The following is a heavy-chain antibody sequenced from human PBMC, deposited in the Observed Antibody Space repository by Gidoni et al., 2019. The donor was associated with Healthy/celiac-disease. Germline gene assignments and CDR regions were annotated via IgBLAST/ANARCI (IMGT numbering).Heavy chain of an antibody. V-gene: IGHV1-3*01. CDR3: ARVKVVIVADDAFDI. Sequence: QVQLVQSGAEVKKPGASVKVSCKASGYTFTSYAMHWVRQAPGQRLEWMGWINAGNGNTKYSQKFQGRVTITRDTSASTAYMELSSLRSEDTAVYYCARVKVVIVADDAFDIWGQGTMVTVSS. J-gene: IGHJ3*02. CDR2: INAGNGNT. D-gene: IGHD3-22*01. CDR1: GYTFTSYA.